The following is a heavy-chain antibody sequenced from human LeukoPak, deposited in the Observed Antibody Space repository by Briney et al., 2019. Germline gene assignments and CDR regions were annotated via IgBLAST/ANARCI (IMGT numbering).Heavy chain of an antibody. D-gene: IGHD6-13*01. CDR1: GGSISSYY. CDR3: ARQYSSNWYTY. J-gene: IGHJ4*02. Sequence: LETLSLTCTVSGGSISSYYWSWIRQPPGKGLEWIGSIYYSGSTNYNPSLKSRVTVSVDTSKNQFSLKLNSVTAADTAVYYCARQYSSNWYTYWGQGILVTVSS. CDR2: IYYSGST. V-gene: IGHV4-59*01.